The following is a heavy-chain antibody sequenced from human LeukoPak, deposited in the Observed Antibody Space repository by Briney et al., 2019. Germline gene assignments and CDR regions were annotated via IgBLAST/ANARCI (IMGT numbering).Heavy chain of an antibody. D-gene: IGHD5-12*01. V-gene: IGHV4-34*01. CDR2: INHSGST. Sequence: PSETLSLTCAVYGGSFSVYYWSWIRQPPGKGLEWIGEINHSGSTNYNPSLKSRVTISVDTSKNQFSLKLSSVTAADTAVYYCARGGLGSIDYWGQGTLVTVSS. CDR3: ARGGLGSIDY. CDR1: GGSFSVYY. J-gene: IGHJ4*02.